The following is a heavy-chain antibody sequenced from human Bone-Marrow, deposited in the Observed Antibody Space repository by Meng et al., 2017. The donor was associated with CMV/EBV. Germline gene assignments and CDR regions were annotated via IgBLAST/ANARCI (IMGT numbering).Heavy chain of an antibody. J-gene: IGHJ6*02. CDR3: ARQWADGDAYYYGMDV. CDR2: IYYNGST. V-gene: IGHV4-39*01. Sequence: SETLSLTCTVSGGSISSSSYYWGWLRQPPGKGLEWIGSIYYNGSTYYNPSLKSRVTISVDTSKNQFSLKLSSVTAADTAVYYCARQWADGDAYYYGMDVWGQGTTVTVSS. CDR1: GGSISSSSYY. D-gene: IGHD5-24*01.